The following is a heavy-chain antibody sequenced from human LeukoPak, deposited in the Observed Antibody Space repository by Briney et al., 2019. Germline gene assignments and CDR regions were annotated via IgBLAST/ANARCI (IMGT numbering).Heavy chain of an antibody. CDR1: GDSVSSNSAA. D-gene: IGHD2-2*01. Sequence: SQTLSLTCAISGDSVSSNSAAWTWIRQSPSRGLEWLGRTYYRSKWYNEYAVSVKSRIIINPDTSKNQFSLRLNSVTPEDTAVYYCARTRGYFDYWGQGTLVTVSS. V-gene: IGHV6-1*01. CDR2: TYYRSKWYN. J-gene: IGHJ4*02. CDR3: ARTRGYFDY.